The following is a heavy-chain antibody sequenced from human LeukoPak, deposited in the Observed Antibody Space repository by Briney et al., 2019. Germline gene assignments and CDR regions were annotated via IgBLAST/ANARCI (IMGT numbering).Heavy chain of an antibody. CDR1: GFTFSDYY. D-gene: IGHD6-13*01. CDR3: AKAGYSSSRYTSNAPNYFDY. Sequence: GGSLRLSCAASGFTFSDYYMSWIRQAPGKGLEWVSSISSSSSYIYYADSVKGRFTISRDNAKNSLYLQMNSLRAEDTAVYYCAKAGYSSSRYTSNAPNYFDYWGQGTLVTVSS. V-gene: IGHV3-11*06. CDR2: ISSSSSYI. J-gene: IGHJ4*02.